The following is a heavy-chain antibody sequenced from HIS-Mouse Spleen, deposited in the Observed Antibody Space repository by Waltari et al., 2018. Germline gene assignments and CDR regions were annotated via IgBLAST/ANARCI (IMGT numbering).Heavy chain of an antibody. CDR3: AREIPYSSSWYDWYFDL. V-gene: IGHV4-39*07. Sequence: QLQLQESGPGLVKPSETLSLTCTVSGGSIRRSSYSWGWIRQPPGKGLEWIWSIYYSGSTYYNPSLKSRVTISVDTSKNQFSLKLSSVTAADTAVYYCAREIPYSSSWYDWYFDLWGRGTLVTVSS. CDR2: IYYSGST. CDR1: GGSIRRSSYS. D-gene: IGHD6-13*01. J-gene: IGHJ2*01.